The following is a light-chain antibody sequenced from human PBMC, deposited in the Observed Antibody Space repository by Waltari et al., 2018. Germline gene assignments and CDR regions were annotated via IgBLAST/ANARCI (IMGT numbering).Light chain of an antibody. V-gene: IGKV4-1*01. CDR3: QQYYNPPLT. CDR2: LAS. Sequence: DIVMTQSPDSLAVSLGERATINFKSSQNVLFTSNDKNYLAWYQQKPGQPPKLLIYLASTRKSGVPDRFSGSGSGTDFTLTISSLQAEDVAVYYCQQYYNPPLTFGGGTKVEIK. J-gene: IGKJ4*01. CDR1: QNVLFTSNDKNY.